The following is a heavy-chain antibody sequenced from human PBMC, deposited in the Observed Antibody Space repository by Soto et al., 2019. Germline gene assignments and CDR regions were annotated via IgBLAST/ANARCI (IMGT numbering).Heavy chain of an antibody. CDR1: GGSISSSSYY. V-gene: IGHV4-39*01. Sequence: KTSETLSLTCTVSGGSISSSSYYWGWIRQPPGKGLEWIGSIYYSGSTYYNPSLKSRVTISVDTSKNQFSLKLSSVTAADTAVYYCARQDCTNGVCSKVDYWGQGTLVTVSS. D-gene: IGHD2-8*01. CDR3: ARQDCTNGVCSKVDY. J-gene: IGHJ4*02. CDR2: IYYSGST.